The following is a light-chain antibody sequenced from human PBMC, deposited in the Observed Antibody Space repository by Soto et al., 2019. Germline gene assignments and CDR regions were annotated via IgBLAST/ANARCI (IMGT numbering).Light chain of an antibody. CDR3: HQYGGSPWYT. CDR1: QIISSSY. CDR2: GAS. J-gene: IGKJ2*01. V-gene: IGKV3-20*01. Sequence: EIVLTQSPGTLSLAVGERATLSCRASQIISSSYLAWYQQRPGQAPKLLIYGASRRATGVPDRFSGSESGTDFTPTISRVEPEDFAVYYCHQYGGSPWYTFGQGTRLEV.